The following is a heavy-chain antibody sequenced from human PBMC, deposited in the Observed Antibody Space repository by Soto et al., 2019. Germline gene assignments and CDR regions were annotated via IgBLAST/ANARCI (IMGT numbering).Heavy chain of an antibody. Sequence: SETLSLTCTVSGGSISSSSYYWGWIRQPPGKGLEWIGSIYYSGSTYYNPSLKSRVTISVDTSKNQFSLKLSSVTAADTAVYYCARHARFWGQWLGLYYFDYWGQGTLVTVSS. CDR1: GGSISSSSYY. CDR3: ARHARFWGQWLGLYYFDY. CDR2: IYYSGST. D-gene: IGHD6-19*01. J-gene: IGHJ4*02. V-gene: IGHV4-39*01.